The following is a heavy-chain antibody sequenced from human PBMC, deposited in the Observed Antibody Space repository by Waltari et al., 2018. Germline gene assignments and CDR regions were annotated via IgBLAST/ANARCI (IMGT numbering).Heavy chain of an antibody. CDR3: ARVASGSYPPYYFDY. Sequence: EVQLVESGGGLIQPGGSLRLSCAASGFTVSSNYMSWVRQAPGKGLEWVSVIDGGGSKYYADSVKGRFTISRDNSKNTLYLQMNSLRAEDTAVYYCARVASGSYPPYYFDYWGQGTLVTVSS. V-gene: IGHV3-53*01. CDR1: GFTVSSNY. D-gene: IGHD1-26*01. CDR2: IDGGGSK. J-gene: IGHJ4*02.